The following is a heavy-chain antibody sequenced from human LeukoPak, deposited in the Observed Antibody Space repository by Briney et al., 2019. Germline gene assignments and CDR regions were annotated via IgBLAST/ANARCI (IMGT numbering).Heavy chain of an antibody. Sequence: SVKVSCKASGGSFSSYAISWVRQAPGQGLEWMGVIIPIFGTANYAQKFQGRVTITADESTSTAYMELSSLRSEDTAVYYCASTYYDILTGYSYGGYFDYWGQGTLVTVSS. J-gene: IGHJ4*02. CDR2: IIPIFGTA. D-gene: IGHD3-9*01. CDR3: ASTYYDILTGYSYGGYFDY. V-gene: IGHV1-69*13. CDR1: GGSFSSYA.